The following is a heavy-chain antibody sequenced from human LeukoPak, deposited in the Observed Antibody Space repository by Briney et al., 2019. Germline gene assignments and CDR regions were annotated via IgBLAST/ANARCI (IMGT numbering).Heavy chain of an antibody. CDR3: ARTLYSSSSAYFQH. D-gene: IGHD6-6*01. CDR1: GYSISSGYY. V-gene: IGHV4-38-2*01. CDR2: IYHSGST. Sequence: SETLSLTCAVSGYSISSGYYWGWIRQPPGKGLEWIGSIYHSGSTYYNPSLKSRVTISVDTSKNPFSLKLSSVTAADTAVYYCARTLYSSSSAYFQHWGQGTLVTVSS. J-gene: IGHJ1*01.